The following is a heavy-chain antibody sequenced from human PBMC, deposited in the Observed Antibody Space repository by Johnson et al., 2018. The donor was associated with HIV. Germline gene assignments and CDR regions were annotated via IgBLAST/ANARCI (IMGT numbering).Heavy chain of an antibody. CDR3: AMLFLHAVDI. CDR2: IYSGGST. Sequence: VQLVESGGGLVQPGGSLRLSCAASGFTVSSNYMSWVRQAPGKGLEWVSIIYSGGSTYYADSVKGRFTISRDNSKNTLYLQMNSLRPEDTAVYYCAMLFLHAVDIWGQGTMVTVSS. D-gene: IGHD3-10*01. J-gene: IGHJ3*02. CDR1: GFTVSSNY. V-gene: IGHV3-66*02.